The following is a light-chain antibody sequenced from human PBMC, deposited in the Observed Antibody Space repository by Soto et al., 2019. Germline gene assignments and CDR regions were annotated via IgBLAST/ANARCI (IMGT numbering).Light chain of an antibody. V-gene: IGKV1-39*01. CDR1: QSISGY. J-gene: IGKJ4*01. CDR2: GAS. CDR3: QQSLSTLLT. Sequence: DIQMTQSPASLSASVGDRVTITCRASQSISGYLNGYQQKPGKAPKVLISGASTLHNGVPSRFSGRGSGTDFTLTISSLQPEDVATYYCQQSLSTLLTFGGGTKVDIK.